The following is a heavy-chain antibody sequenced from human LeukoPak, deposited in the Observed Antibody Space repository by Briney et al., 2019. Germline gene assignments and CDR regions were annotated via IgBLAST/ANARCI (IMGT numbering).Heavy chain of an antibody. CDR1: GFTVSSNY. CDR3: ARGGGVLLWFGGESAFDI. CDR2: IYSGGST. Sequence: GGSLRLSCAASGFTVSSNYMSWVRQAPGKGLEWVSVIYSGGSTYYADSVKGRFTISRDNSKNTLYLQMNSLRAEDTAVYYCARGGGVLLWFGGESAFDIWGQGTMATVSS. V-gene: IGHV3-53*01. J-gene: IGHJ3*02. D-gene: IGHD3-10*01.